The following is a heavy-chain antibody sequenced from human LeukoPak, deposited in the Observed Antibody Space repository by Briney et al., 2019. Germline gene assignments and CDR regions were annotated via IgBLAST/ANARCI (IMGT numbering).Heavy chain of an antibody. D-gene: IGHD3-10*01. CDR3: AKAIRGVFIGFDY. V-gene: IGHV3-23*01. Sequence: GGSLRLSCAASGFTFSSYAMSWVRQAPGKGLEWVSGISGSGGSTNYADSVKGRFTIARDNSKNTLYLQMNSLGAEDTAVYHCAKAIRGVFIGFDYWGQGTLVTVSS. CDR1: GFTFSSYA. J-gene: IGHJ4*02. CDR2: ISGSGGST.